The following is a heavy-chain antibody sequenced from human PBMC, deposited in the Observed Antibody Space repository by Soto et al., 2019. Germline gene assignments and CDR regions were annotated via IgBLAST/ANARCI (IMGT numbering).Heavy chain of an antibody. CDR2: INPNSGGT. V-gene: IGHV1-2*02. D-gene: IGHD3-22*01. J-gene: IGHJ6*02. CDR3: ARPRLNYYDSSGYYRAYYYYGMDV. Sequence: ASVEVSCKASGYTFTGYYMHWVRQAPGQGLEWMGWINPNSGGTNYAQKFQGRVTMTRDTSISTAYMELSRLRSDDTAVYYCARPRLNYYDSSGYYRAYYYYGMDVWGQGTTVTVSS. CDR1: GYTFTGYY.